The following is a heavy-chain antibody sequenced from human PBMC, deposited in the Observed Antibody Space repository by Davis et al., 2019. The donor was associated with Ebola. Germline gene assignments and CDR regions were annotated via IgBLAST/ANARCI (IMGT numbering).Heavy chain of an antibody. J-gene: IGHJ3*02. CDR1: GGSISRYY. CDR3: ARDYGAGFDAYDI. D-gene: IGHD4/OR15-4a*01. CDR2: IYYSGST. Sequence: PGGSLRLSCTVSGGSISRYYWSWIRQPPGKGLEWIGYIYYSGSTNYNPSLKSRVTISIDTSNSQFSLRLTSVTAADTAVYYCARDYGAGFDAYDIWGQGTLVAVSS. V-gene: IGHV4-59*01.